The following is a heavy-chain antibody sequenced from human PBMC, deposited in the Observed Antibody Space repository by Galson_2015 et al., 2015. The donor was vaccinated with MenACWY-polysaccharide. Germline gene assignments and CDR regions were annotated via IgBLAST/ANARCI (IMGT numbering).Heavy chain of an antibody. CDR1: GFTFSSYS. CDR2: ISSSSSYI. Sequence: SLRLSCAASGFTFSSYSMNWVRQAPGKGLEWVSSISSSSSYICYADSVKGRFTISRDNAKNSLYLQMNSLRAEDTAVYYCARDFIAAAGKHWGQGTLVTVSS. J-gene: IGHJ4*02. D-gene: IGHD6-13*01. V-gene: IGHV3-21*01. CDR3: ARDFIAAAGKH.